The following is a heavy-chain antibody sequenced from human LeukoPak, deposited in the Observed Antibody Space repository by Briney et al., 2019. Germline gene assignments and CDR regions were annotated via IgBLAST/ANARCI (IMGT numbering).Heavy chain of an antibody. CDR2: ISSSSSTI. CDR1: GFTFGDYA. D-gene: IGHD3-22*01. Sequence: GGSLRLSCTASGFTFGDYAMSWVRQAPGKGLEWVSYISSSSSTIYYTDSVKGRFTISRDNAKNSLYLQMNSLRAEDTAVYYCAIGDGGYSIENPAYGMDVWGQGTTVTVSS. CDR3: AIGDGGYSIENPAYGMDV. J-gene: IGHJ6*02. V-gene: IGHV3-48*01.